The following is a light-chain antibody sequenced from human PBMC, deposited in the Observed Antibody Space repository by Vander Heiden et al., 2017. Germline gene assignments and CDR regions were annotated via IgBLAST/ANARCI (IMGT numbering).Light chain of an antibody. CDR1: QGISNY. Sequence: DIQMTQSPSSLSAYVGDTLTITCRASQGISNYLAWYQQRPGQVPKLLIYAAYTLQSGVPSRFSGGGSGTDFTLTISGLQPEDVATYYCQKYNTGVTFGPGTKVDLK. CDR3: QKYNTGVT. CDR2: AAY. J-gene: IGKJ3*01. V-gene: IGKV1-27*01.